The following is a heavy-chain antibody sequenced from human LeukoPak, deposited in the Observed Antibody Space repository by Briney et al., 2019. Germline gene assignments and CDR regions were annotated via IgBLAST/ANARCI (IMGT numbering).Heavy chain of an antibody. CDR1: DYTFTSYG. Sequence: GASVKVSCKASDYTFTSYGISWVRQAPGQGLEWMGWISAYNGNTNYAQKLQGRVTMTTDTSTSTAYMELRSLRSNDTAVYYGARDTAPGIAGDRPRASDYWGQGTLVTVSS. D-gene: IGHD6-13*01. V-gene: IGHV1-18*01. J-gene: IGHJ4*02. CDR2: ISAYNGNT. CDR3: ARDTAPGIAGDRPRASDY.